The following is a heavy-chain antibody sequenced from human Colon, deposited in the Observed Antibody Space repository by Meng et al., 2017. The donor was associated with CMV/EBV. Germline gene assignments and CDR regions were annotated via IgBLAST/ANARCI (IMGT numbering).Heavy chain of an antibody. CDR2: INRDGSDN. CDR3: AKDTAMGGTDY. D-gene: IGHD5-18*01. J-gene: IGHJ4*02. V-gene: IGHV3-7*01. Sequence: GGPLRLSCVASGFILSSYWITWVRQGPGTGLERVANINRDGSDNYYVDSVKGRFTISRDNAKNSVYLQMNSLRAEDTAVYYCAKDTAMGGTDYWSQGTLVTVSS. CDR1: GFILSSYW.